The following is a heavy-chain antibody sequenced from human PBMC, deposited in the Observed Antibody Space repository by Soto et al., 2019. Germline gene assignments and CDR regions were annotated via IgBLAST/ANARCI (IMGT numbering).Heavy chain of an antibody. CDR1: GYTFSITS. D-gene: IGHD2-15*01. J-gene: IGHJ6*02. CDR3: ARGYCSGGNCYNGLDV. Sequence: QVQLVQSGAEVRKPGASVRVSCKAAGYTFSITSLHWLRQAPGQGLEWLGLVYPSGGGTNYKESFKGRLNITRDTSTSTVYMDLSRLTSEDTAIYYCARGYCSGGNCYNGLDVWGQGTTVTVSS. CDR2: VYPSGGGT. V-gene: IGHV1-46*01.